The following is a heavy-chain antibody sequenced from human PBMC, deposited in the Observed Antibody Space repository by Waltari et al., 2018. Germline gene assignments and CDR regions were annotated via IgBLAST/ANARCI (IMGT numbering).Heavy chain of an antibody. CDR1: GFSTDYW. V-gene: IGHV3-74*03. Sequence: EVQLVESGGGLVQPGGSLRLSCAASGFSTDYWLDWVRQAPGKGLVWVSRMKTDVTSITDADSVKGRFTISRDNAKNTYYLQMNGLRAEDTAVYYCTTNPGYWGQGTLVTVSS. CDR2: MKTDVTSI. J-gene: IGHJ4*02. CDR3: TTNPGY.